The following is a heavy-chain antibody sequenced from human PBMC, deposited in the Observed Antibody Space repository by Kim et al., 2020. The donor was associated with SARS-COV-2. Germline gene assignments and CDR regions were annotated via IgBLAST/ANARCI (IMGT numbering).Heavy chain of an antibody. Sequence: SETLSLTCTVSGGSISSNSYYWGWIRQPPGKGLEWIGSIYYSGSTYYNPSLKSRVTISVDTSKNQFSLKLSSVTAADTAVYSCTRHVYCSSPSCYNNWFDPWGQGTLVTVSS. V-gene: IGHV4-39*01. CDR1: GGSISSNSYY. CDR3: TRHVYCSSPSCYNNWFDP. J-gene: IGHJ5*02. CDR2: IYYSGST. D-gene: IGHD2-2*02.